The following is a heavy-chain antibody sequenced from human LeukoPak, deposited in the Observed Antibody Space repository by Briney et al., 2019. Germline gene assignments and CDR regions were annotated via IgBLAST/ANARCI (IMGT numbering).Heavy chain of an antibody. CDR1: GYTFTSYG. Sequence: ASVKVSCKASGYTFTSYGISWVRQAPGQGLEWMGWISAYNGNTNYAQKLQGRVTMTTDTSTSTAYMELRSLRSDDTAVYYCARVREYYDFWSGYFGDYWGQGTLVTVSS. V-gene: IGHV1-18*01. J-gene: IGHJ4*02. D-gene: IGHD3-3*01. CDR2: ISAYNGNT. CDR3: ARVREYYDFWSGYFGDY.